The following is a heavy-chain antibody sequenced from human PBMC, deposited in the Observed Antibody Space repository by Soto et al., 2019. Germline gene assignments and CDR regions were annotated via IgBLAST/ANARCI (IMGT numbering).Heavy chain of an antibody. D-gene: IGHD2-2*01. CDR2: IIPIFGTA. CDR1: GGTFRSYS. J-gene: IGHJ6*02. Sequence: QVQLVQSGAEVKKPGSSVKVSCKASGGTFRSYSINWVRQAPGQGLEWMGGIIPIFGTATYEQKFQGRVTITADDSASTAYMELSSLTSEDTALYYCSTSVYCSTTTCYYYYGMDVWGQGTTVTVSS. V-gene: IGHV1-69*01. CDR3: STSVYCSTTTCYYYYGMDV.